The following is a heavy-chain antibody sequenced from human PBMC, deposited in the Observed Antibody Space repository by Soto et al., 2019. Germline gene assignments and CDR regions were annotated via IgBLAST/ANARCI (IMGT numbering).Heavy chain of an antibody. CDR3: ASNTYYDILTGYYSCMDV. Sequence: PGGSLRLSCAASGFTFSSYWMHWVRQAPGKGLVWVSRINSDGSSTSYADSVKGRFTISRDNAKNTLYLQMNSLRAEDTAVYYCASNTYYDILTGYYSCMDVWGQGTTVTVSS. CDR2: INSDGSST. J-gene: IGHJ6*02. D-gene: IGHD3-9*01. CDR1: GFTFSSYW. V-gene: IGHV3-74*01.